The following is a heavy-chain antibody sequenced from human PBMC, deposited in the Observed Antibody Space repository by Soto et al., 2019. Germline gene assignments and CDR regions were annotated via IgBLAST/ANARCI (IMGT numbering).Heavy chain of an antibody. D-gene: IGHD2-15*01. Sequence: QVQLQQWGAGLLKPSETLSLTCAVYGGSFSGYYWSWIRQPPGKGLEWIGEINHSGSTNYNPSLKSRVTISVDTSKKQFSLKLSSVIAADPAVYYCARGPFGYCSGGSCYSQEDSYYFDYWGQGTLVTVSS. J-gene: IGHJ4*02. V-gene: IGHV4-34*01. CDR2: INHSGST. CDR1: GGSFSGYY. CDR3: ARGPFGYCSGGSCYSQEDSYYFDY.